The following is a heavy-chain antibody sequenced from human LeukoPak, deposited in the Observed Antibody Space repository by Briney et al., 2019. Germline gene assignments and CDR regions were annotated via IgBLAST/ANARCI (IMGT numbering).Heavy chain of an antibody. CDR1: GFTFSSYA. Sequence: GGSLRLSCAASGFTFSSYAMTWVRQAPGKGLQCVSGVGGSGGSTYYADSVKGRFTISRDNSKNTLYLEMNSLRAEDTAVYFFSKREPAYDILTAYYTPPTSDYWGQGTLVTVSS. CDR2: VGGSGGST. J-gene: IGHJ4*02. D-gene: IGHD3-9*01. CDR3: SKREPAYDILTAYYTPPTSDY. V-gene: IGHV3-23*01.